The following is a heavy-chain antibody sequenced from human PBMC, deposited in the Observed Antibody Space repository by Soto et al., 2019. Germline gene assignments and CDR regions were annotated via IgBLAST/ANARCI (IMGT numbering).Heavy chain of an antibody. V-gene: IGHV1-2*02. D-gene: IGHD4-4*01. J-gene: IGHJ6*02. CDR2: VNPHSGGT. Sequence: QVHLVHSGAEVKQPGASVKVSCKASGYTFSVYHIHWVRQAPGQGLEWMGWVNPHSGGTNYAQRFAGRVTMTRDTSSNAAYTELSRLTSDDRAVYYCTKELQRGMDVWGQGTTVTVSS. CDR3: TKELQRGMDV. CDR1: GYTFSVYH.